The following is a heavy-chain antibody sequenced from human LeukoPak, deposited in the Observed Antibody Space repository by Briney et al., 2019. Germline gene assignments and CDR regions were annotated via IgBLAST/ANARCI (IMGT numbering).Heavy chain of an antibody. Sequence: SETLSLTCTVSGGSISSSSYYWGWIRQPPGNGLEWIGSIYYSGSTYYNPSLKSRVTISVDTSKNQFSLKLSSVTAADTAVYYCARGPGATYFDYWGQGTLVTVSS. D-gene: IGHD1-26*01. J-gene: IGHJ4*02. CDR2: IYYSGST. V-gene: IGHV4-39*07. CDR1: GGSISSSSYY. CDR3: ARGPGATYFDY.